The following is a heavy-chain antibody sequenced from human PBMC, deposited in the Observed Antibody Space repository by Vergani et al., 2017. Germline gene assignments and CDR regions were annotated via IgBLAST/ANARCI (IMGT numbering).Heavy chain of an antibody. V-gene: IGHV1-69*02. CDR1: GGTFSSYT. CDR3: ARGDSSSWTTFDY. D-gene: IGHD6-13*01. J-gene: IGHJ4*02. CDR2: IIPILGIA. Sequence: QVQLVQSGAEVKKPGSSVKVSCKASGGTFSSYTISWVRQAPVQGLEWMGRIIPILGIANYAQKFQGRVTITADKSTSTVYMELSSLRSEDTAVYYCARGDSSSWTTFDYWGQGTLVTVSS.